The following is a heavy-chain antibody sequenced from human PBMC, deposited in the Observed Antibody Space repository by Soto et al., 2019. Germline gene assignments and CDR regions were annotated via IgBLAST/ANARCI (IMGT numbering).Heavy chain of an antibody. V-gene: IGHV6-1*01. CDR2: TYYRSKWYN. D-gene: IGHD6-13*01. CDR1: GDSVSSNSAA. CDR3: ARTRGQLVTDAFDI. J-gene: IGHJ3*02. Sequence: SQTLSLTCVISGDSVSSNSAAWNWIRQSPSRGLEWLGMTYYRSKWYNDYAVSVKSRITINADTSKNQISLQLNSVTPEDTAVYYCARTRGQLVTDAFDIWGQGTVVTVSS.